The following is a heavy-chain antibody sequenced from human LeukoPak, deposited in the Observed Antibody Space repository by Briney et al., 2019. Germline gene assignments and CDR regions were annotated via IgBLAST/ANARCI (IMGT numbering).Heavy chain of an antibody. CDR1: GFTFSSYA. CDR2: IWYDGSNK. D-gene: IGHD2-21*01. J-gene: IGHJ4*02. V-gene: IGHV3-33*01. Sequence: PGGSLRLACAASGFTFSSYAMHWVRQAPGKGLEWVAVIWYDGSNKYYVDSVKGRFTISRDNSKNTLSLQMNSLRAEDTAVYYCARFTHGGDFDYWGQGTLVTVSS. CDR3: ARFTHGGDFDY.